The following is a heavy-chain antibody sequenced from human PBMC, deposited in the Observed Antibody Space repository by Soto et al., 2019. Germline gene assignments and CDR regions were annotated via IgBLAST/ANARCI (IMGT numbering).Heavy chain of an antibody. J-gene: IGHJ4*02. D-gene: IGHD6-13*01. V-gene: IGHV4-31*03. CDR1: GGSITSGGYY. Sequence: SETLSLTCTVSGGSITSGGYYWTWIRQHPGKGLEWIGYIYSSGSTYYNPSLKSRVTISADMSGNQFSLNLSSVTAADTAVYYCATEIVGSSWFEGRDYWGQGILVTVSS. CDR3: ATEIVGSSWFEGRDY. CDR2: IYSSGST.